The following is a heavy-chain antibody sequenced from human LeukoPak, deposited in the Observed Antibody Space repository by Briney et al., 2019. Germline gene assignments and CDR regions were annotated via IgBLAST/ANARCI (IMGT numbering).Heavy chain of an antibody. CDR2: IKQDGSEK. CDR1: RFTFSSYW. Sequence: AGGSLRLSCAASRFTFSSYWMSWVRQAPGKGLEWVANIKQDGSEKYYVDSVKGRFTISRDNAKNSLYLQMNSLRAEDTAVYYCARDMKDSSGYLDWGQGTLVTVSS. D-gene: IGHD3-22*01. J-gene: IGHJ4*02. CDR3: ARDMKDSSGYLD. V-gene: IGHV3-7*01.